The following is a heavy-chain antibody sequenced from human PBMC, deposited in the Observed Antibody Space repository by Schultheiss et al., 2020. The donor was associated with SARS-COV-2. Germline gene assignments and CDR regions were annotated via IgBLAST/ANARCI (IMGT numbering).Heavy chain of an antibody. CDR1: GGSISSYY. V-gene: IGHV4-34*01. J-gene: IGHJ4*02. D-gene: IGHD2-2*01. CDR3: ARASGYCSSTSYYFDY. Sequence: SETLSLTCTVSGGSISSYYWSWIRQPPGKGLEWIGEINHSGSTNYNPSLKSRVTISVDTSKNQFSLKLSSVTAADTAVYYCARASGYCSSTSYYFDYWGQGTLVTVSS. CDR2: INHSGST.